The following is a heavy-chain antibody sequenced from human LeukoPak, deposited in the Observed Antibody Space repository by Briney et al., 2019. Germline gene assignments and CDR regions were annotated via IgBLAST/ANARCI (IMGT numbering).Heavy chain of an antibody. Sequence: GRSLRLSCAASGFSFNTYDIHWVRQAPGKGLEWVAAILSDGGGDRYADSVRGRFTISRDNSKNTLYLQMNGLRAEDTAVYYCARGSAAGTFDYWGQGTLVTVSS. D-gene: IGHD6-13*01. CDR3: ARGSAAGTFDY. CDR2: ILSDGGGD. J-gene: IGHJ4*02. CDR1: GFSFNTYD. V-gene: IGHV3-30*03.